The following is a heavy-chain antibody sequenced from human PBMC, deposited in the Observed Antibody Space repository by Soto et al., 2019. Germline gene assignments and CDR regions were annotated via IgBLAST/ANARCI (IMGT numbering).Heavy chain of an antibody. V-gene: IGHV3-30*18. CDR2: ISYDGSNK. J-gene: IGHJ4*01. CDR3: AKDQCSGSVFDY. CDR1: GFIFSSYD. D-gene: IGHD1-26*01. Sequence: QVQLVESGGGVVQPGRSLRLSCAASGFIFSSYDMHWVRQAPGKGLEWVAVISYDGSNKYYADSVKGRFTISRDNSKNTLYLQMNSLRAEDKAVYYCAKDQCSGSVFDYWGQGTMVTVSS.